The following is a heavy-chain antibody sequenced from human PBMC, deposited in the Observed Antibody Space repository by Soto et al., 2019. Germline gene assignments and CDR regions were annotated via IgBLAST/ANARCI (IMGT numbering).Heavy chain of an antibody. Sequence: ASVKVSCKASGYIFINYGINWVRQAPGQGLEWMGWISAYNGNTNYAQKIQGRDTMTTDTSTSTAYMELRSLRSDDTAVYYCARAVGYYYGMDVWGQGTTVTVS. CDR1: GYIFINYG. CDR2: ISAYNGNT. D-gene: IGHD2-15*01. J-gene: IGHJ6*02. CDR3: ARAVGYYYGMDV. V-gene: IGHV1-18*01.